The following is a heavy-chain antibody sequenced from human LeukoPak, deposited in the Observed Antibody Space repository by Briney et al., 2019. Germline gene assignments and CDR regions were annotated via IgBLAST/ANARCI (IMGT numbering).Heavy chain of an antibody. CDR1: GYTFTGYY. J-gene: IGHJ3*02. V-gene: IGHV1-46*01. CDR2: INPSDGST. CDR3: ARDLRPIYQQMVRGPGAFDI. Sequence: GASVKVSCKASGYTFTGYYMHGVRQAPGQGLEWMGIINPSDGSTTYAQKFQGRVTMTRDMATSTVYMELSSLRSEDTAVYYCARDLRPIYQQMVRGPGAFDIWGQGTMVTVSS. D-gene: IGHD3-10*01.